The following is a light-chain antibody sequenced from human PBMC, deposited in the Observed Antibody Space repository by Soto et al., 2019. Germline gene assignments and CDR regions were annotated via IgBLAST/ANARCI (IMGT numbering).Light chain of an antibody. V-gene: IGLV1-40*01. J-gene: IGLJ2*01. CDR1: SSNIGAGYD. CDR3: QSYDSRLSGSV. Sequence: QSVLTQPPSVSGAPGQRVTISCTGSSSNIGAGYDVHWYQQLPGTAPKLLIYGNSNRPSGVPDRFCGSKSGTSASLAITGLQAEDEADYYCQSYDSRLSGSVFGGGTKLTVL. CDR2: GNS.